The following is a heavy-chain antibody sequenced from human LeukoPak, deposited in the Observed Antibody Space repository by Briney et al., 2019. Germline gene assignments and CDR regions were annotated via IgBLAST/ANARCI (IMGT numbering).Heavy chain of an antibody. CDR1: GFTFTYYY. J-gene: IGHJ1*01. CDR2: ISPNNGDT. Sequence: GASVKVSCKASGFTFTYYYLHWVRQAPGQGLEWMGWISPNNGDTDYAQKFQGRVRMTTDTSISTAYMDLSRLTSNDTAMYYCAREGPLSSIKHWGQGTLVTVSS. V-gene: IGHV1-2*02. CDR3: AREGPLSSIKH. D-gene: IGHD5-12*01.